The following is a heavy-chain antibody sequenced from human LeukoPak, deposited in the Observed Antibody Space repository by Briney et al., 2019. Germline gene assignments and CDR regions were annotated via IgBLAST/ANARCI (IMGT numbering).Heavy chain of an antibody. Sequence: PSETLSLTCTVSGGSIGSGGYYWSWIRQPAGKGLEWIGHISTSDSTNYNPSLKSRVTISVDTSKNQFSLKLSSVTAADTAVYYCARFSPVTTSFDYWGQGTLVTVSS. V-gene: IGHV4-61*09. CDR1: GGSIGSGGYY. CDR3: ARFSPVTTSFDY. J-gene: IGHJ4*02. CDR2: ISTSDST. D-gene: IGHD4-17*01.